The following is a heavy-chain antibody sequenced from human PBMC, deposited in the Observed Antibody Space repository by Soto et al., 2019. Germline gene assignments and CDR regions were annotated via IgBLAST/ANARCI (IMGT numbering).Heavy chain of an antibody. V-gene: IGHV1-46*01. J-gene: IGHJ5*02. CDR1: GYTFTSYY. D-gene: IGHD2-21*01. CDR3: AREGGDGYNSGWFDP. CDR2: INPSGGST. Sequence: QVQLVQSGAEVKKPGASVKVSCKASGYTFTSYYMHWVRQAPGQGLEWMGIINPSGGSTSYAQKCQGRVTMTRDTSTSTAYMELSSLRSEDTAVYYCAREGGDGYNSGWFDPWGQGTLVTVSS.